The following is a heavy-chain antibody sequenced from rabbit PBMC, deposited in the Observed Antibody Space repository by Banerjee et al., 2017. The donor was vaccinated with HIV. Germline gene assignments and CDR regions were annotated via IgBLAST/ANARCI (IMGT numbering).Heavy chain of an antibody. D-gene: IGHD4-1*01. J-gene: IGHJ4*01. CDR1: GFSFNNNYV. V-gene: IGHV1S45*01. Sequence: QEQLEESGGDLVKPEGSLTLTCTASGFSFNNNYVMCWVRQAPGKGLEWIACIGAGSSGTTYYASWAKGRFTISKTSSTTVTLQMTSLTAADTATYFCARDLAGVIGWNFNLWGQGTLVTVS. CDR2: IGAGSSGTT. CDR3: ARDLAGVIGWNFNL.